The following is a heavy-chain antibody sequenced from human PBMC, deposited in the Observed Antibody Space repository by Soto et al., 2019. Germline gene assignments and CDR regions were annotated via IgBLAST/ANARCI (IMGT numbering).Heavy chain of an antibody. CDR1: GVSISSYY. CDR2: IDTSGST. Sequence: GNLRSTCAVSGVSISSYYWRWIRQSAWKGLERIGRIDTSGSTNYNPSLKSRVTMSVATSKTQFSRKLSSVTAADTAVYYCARGGSLCYCSVRRASHSYGMDVWGQGPSLPVS. V-gene: IGHV4-4*07. D-gene: IGHD2-15*01. J-gene: IGHJ6*02. CDR3: ARGGSLCYCSVRRASHSYGMDV.